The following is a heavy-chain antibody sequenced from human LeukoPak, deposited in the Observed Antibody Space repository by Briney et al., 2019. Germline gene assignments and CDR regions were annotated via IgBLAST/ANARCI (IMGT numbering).Heavy chain of an antibody. J-gene: IGHJ6*02. V-gene: IGHV3-23*01. CDR1: GFTFSNYA. CDR3: AKRVLYYYDSSGDYGMDV. Sequence: GSLGLSCAASGFTFSNYAMSWVRQAPGKGLEWVSGISGSGGSTYYADSVKGRFTISRDNSKNTLYLQMNSLRAEDTAVYYCAKRVLYYYDSSGDYGMDVWGQGTTVTVSS. D-gene: IGHD3-22*01. CDR2: ISGSGGST.